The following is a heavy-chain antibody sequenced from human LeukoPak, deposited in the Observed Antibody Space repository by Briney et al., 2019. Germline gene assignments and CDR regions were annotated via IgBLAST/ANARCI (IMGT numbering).Heavy chain of an antibody. J-gene: IGHJ4*02. CDR1: GGSIIGSY. Sequence: SETLSLTCTVSGGSIIGSYWTWIQQSPGKSLEYIGYIYKTVDVNYSPSLKSRVTISIDMSGNQFSLRLNSVTAADTALYYCARSRYYDSTGYNPTYYFDSWGQGALVSVSS. CDR2: IYKTVDV. D-gene: IGHD3-22*01. V-gene: IGHV4-59*01. CDR3: ARSRYYDSTGYNPTYYFDS.